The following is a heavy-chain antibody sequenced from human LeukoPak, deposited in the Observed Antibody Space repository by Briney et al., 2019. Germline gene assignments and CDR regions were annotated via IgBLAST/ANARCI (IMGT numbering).Heavy chain of an antibody. CDR2: ISYDGSNK. V-gene: IGHV3-30-3*01. J-gene: IGHJ4*02. CDR3: ASDSGRHYFDY. D-gene: IGHD6-19*01. Sequence: GGSLRLSCAASGFTFSSYAMHWVRQAPGKRLEWVAVISYDGSNKYYADSVKGRFTISRDNSKNTLYLQMNSLRAEDTAAYYCASDSGRHYFDYWGQGTLVTVSS. CDR1: GFTFSSYA.